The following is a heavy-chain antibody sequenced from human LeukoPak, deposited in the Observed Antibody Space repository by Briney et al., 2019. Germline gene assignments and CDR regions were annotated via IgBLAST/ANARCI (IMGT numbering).Heavy chain of an antibody. V-gene: IGHV4-39*01. J-gene: IGHJ4*02. CDR3: ARVGDILTGYYIDY. Sequence: SETLSLTCTVSGGSISSSSYYWGWIRQPPGKGLEWIGSIYYSGSTYYNPSLKSRITISVDTSKNQFSLKLSSVTAADTAVYYCARVGDILTGYYIDYWGQGTLVTVSS. D-gene: IGHD3-9*01. CDR1: GGSISSSSYY. CDR2: IYYSGST.